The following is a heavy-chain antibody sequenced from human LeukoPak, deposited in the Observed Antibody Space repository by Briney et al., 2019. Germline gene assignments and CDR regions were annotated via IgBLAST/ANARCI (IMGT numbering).Heavy chain of an antibody. J-gene: IGHJ4*02. D-gene: IGHD3-3*01. Sequence: GGSLRLSCAASGFTFSSYWMSWVRQAPGKGLEWVANIKQDGSEKYYVDSVKGRFTISRDNAKNSLYLQMNSLRAEDTAVYYCARDSGPVLRFVFAGSYYFDYWGQGTLVTVSS. CDR1: GFTFSSYW. CDR2: IKQDGSEK. V-gene: IGHV3-7*01. CDR3: ARDSGPVLRFVFAGSYYFDY.